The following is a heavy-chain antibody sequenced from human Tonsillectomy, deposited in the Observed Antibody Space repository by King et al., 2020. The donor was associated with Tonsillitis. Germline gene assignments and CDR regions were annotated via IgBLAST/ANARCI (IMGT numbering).Heavy chain of an antibody. CDR3: ATSYTSGWTEFFDF. CDR2: IRSKAENYAT. J-gene: IGHJ4*02. Sequence: VQLVESGGGLVQPGGSLRLSCAASGFRFSDFTMHWVRQASGKGLEWISRIRSKAENYATAYAASAIGRFSISRDDSHQTAFLQMDSLKTEDTAVYYCATSYTSGWTEFFDFWGQGILVTVSS. CDR1: GFRFSDFT. V-gene: IGHV3-73*02. D-gene: IGHD6-19*01.